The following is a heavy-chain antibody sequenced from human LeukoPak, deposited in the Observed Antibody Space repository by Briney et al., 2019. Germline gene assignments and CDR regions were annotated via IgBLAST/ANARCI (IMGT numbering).Heavy chain of an antibody. CDR1: GFTFSSYW. J-gene: IGHJ6*03. V-gene: IGHV3-7*01. Sequence: GGSLRLSCAASGFTFSSYWMSWVRQTPGKGLEWVANIKQDGSEKYYVDSVKGRFTISRDNAKNPLYLQMNSLRAEDTAVYYCGRSPMVRGLIITAGTKKGGYYYYMDVWGKGTTVTISS. CDR3: GRSPMVRGLIITAGTKKGGYYYYMDV. D-gene: IGHD3-10*01. CDR2: IKQDGSEK.